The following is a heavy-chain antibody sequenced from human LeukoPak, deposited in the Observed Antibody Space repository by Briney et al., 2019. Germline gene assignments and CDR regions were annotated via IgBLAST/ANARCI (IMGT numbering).Heavy chain of an antibody. D-gene: IGHD5-18*01. V-gene: IGHV1-2*02. CDR3: ARDLDGYSYGGWFDP. CDR1: GYTFTGYY. CDR2: INPNSGGT. Sequence: ASVKVSCKASGYTFTGYYMHWVRQAPGQGLEWMGWINPNSGGTNYAQKFQGRVTMTRDTSISTAYMELSRLRSDDTDVYYCARDLDGYSYGGWFDPWGQGTLVTVSS. J-gene: IGHJ5*02.